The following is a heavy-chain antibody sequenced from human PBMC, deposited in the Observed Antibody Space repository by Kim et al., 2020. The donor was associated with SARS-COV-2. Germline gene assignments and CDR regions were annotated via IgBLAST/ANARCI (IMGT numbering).Heavy chain of an antibody. CDR2: ISYDGSNK. V-gene: IGHV3-30*18. Sequence: GGSLRLSCAASGFTFSSYGMHWVRQAPGKGLEWVAVISYDGSNKYYADSVKGRFTISRDNSKNTLYLQMNSLRAEDTAVYYCAKVGGQTGTFPSSSGFDYWGQGTLVTVSS. CDR1: GFTFSSYG. J-gene: IGHJ4*02. CDR3: AKVGGQTGTFPSSSGFDY. D-gene: IGHD1-1*01.